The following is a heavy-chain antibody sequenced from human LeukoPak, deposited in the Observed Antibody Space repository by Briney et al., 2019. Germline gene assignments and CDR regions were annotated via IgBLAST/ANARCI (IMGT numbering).Heavy chain of an antibody. CDR1: RYTFTGYY. V-gene: IGHV1-2*02. CDR2: INPNSGCT. J-gene: IGHJ4*02. Sequence: ASVKVSCKASRYTFTGYYMHWVRQAPGQGLEWMGWINPNSGCTNYAQKLQGRVTMTRDTSISTAYMELSRLRSDDTAVYYCARDRDFAFFDYWGQGALVTVSS. CDR3: ARDRDFAFFDY. D-gene: IGHD3-3*01.